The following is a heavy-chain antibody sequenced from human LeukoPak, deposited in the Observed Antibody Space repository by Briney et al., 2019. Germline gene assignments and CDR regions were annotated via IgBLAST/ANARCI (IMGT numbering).Heavy chain of an antibody. CDR1: GFTFSSYG. CDR3: ALEDGDTPFGAFDV. J-gene: IGHJ3*01. V-gene: IGHV3-33*01. D-gene: IGHD3-10*01. CDR2: IWYDGSKR. Sequence: GRSLRLSCAASGFTFSSYGIHWVRQAPGKGLEWVTVIWYDGSKRYSADAVKGRFIISRDNSKNTLNLQMNSLTAEDTAVYYCALEDGDTPFGAFDVWGQGTMVTVSS.